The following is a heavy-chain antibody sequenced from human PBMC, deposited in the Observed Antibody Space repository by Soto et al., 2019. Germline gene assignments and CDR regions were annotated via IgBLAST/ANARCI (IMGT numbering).Heavy chain of an antibody. CDR3: ARLDVEMATYLHY. Sequence: SQTLSLTCTVSGGSVSSGSYYWSWIRQPPGKGLEWIGYIYYSGSTNYNPSLKSRVTISVDTSKNQFSLKLSSVTAADTAVYYWARLDVEMATYLHYWGQGTLVTVSS. CDR2: IYYSGST. J-gene: IGHJ4*02. CDR1: GGSVSSGSYY. V-gene: IGHV4-61*01. D-gene: IGHD5-12*01.